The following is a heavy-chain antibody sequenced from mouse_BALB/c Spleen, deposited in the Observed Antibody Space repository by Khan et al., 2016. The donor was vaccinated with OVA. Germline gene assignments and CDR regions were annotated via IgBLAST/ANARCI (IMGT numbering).Heavy chain of an antibody. CDR2: IDPENGNT. J-gene: IGHJ3*01. Sequence: EVQLQQSGAELVRPGALVKLSCKASGFNIKDYYIHWVKQRPEQGLEWIGWIDPENGNTIYDPKFQGKANITADTSSNTAYLHFSSLTSEDTAVYYGARAGYPPWFAYWGQGTLVTVSA. CDR3: ARAGYPPWFAY. D-gene: IGHD2-2*01. V-gene: IGHV14-1*02. CDR1: GFNIKDYY.